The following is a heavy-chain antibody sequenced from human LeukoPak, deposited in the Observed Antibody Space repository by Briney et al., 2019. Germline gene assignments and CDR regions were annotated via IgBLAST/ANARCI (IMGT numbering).Heavy chain of an antibody. V-gene: IGHV3-30*03. CDR1: GFTFSSYG. CDR3: ARGAYYYED. Sequence: GGSLRLSCAASGFTFSSYGMHWVRQAPGKGLEWVAVISYDGSNKYYADSVKGRFTISRDNSKNTLYLQMNSLRAEDTAVYYCARGAYYYEDWGQGTLVTVSS. CDR2: ISYDGSNK. J-gene: IGHJ4*02.